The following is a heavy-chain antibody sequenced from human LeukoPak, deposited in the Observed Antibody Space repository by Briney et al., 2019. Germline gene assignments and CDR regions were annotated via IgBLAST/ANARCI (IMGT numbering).Heavy chain of an antibody. CDR2: ISSSSSYT. J-gene: IGHJ4*02. D-gene: IGHD5-18*01. Sequence: GGSLRLSCAASGFTFSDYYMSWIRQAPGKGLEWVSYISSSSSYTNYADSEKGRFTISRDNAKNSLYLQMNSLRAEDTAVYYCARERGDTAMVFDYWGQGTLVTVSS. CDR1: GFTFSDYY. CDR3: ARERGDTAMVFDY. V-gene: IGHV3-11*06.